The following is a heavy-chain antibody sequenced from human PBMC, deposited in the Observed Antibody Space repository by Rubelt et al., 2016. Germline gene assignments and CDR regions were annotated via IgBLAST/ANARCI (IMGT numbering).Heavy chain of an antibody. CDR3: ARASTVEVGWFDP. CDR2: FHYSGST. Sequence: ETLSLTCAVYGGSFSGYYWGWIRQPPGKGLEWIGSFHYSGSTYSNPSLKSRVTISADTSKNQFSLKLSSVTAADTAVYYCARASTVEVGWFDPSGQGTLGTVSS. V-gene: IGHV4-34*01. J-gene: IGHJ5*02. CDR1: GGSFSGYY. D-gene: IGHD4-23*01.